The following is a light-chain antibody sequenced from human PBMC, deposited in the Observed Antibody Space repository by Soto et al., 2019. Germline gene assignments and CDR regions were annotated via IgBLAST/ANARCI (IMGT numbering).Light chain of an antibody. CDR2: DAS. CDR1: QSIGSY. Sequence: EIVLTQSPATLYLSLGERATLSCRASQSIGSYLAWYQHKLGQPPRLLIYDASNRATGIPVRFSGSGSGTDFTLTISSLVPEDFAVYYCQQRSTWPPFSFGPGTKVDI. V-gene: IGKV3-11*01. CDR3: QQRSTWPPFS. J-gene: IGKJ3*01.